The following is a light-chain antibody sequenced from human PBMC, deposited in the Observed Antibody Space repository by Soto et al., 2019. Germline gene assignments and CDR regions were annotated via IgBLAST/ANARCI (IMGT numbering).Light chain of an antibody. V-gene: IGLV1-44*01. J-gene: IGLJ2*01. Sequence: QSVLTQPPSASGTPGQRVSISCSGSTSNIGDNDVNWYRQVPGMAPKLLIHSNDQRPSGVPDRFSGSKSGNTASLTISGLQAEDEADYYCASYVDNSQVVFGGGTKVTVL. CDR1: TSNIGDND. CDR2: SND. CDR3: ASYVDNSQVV.